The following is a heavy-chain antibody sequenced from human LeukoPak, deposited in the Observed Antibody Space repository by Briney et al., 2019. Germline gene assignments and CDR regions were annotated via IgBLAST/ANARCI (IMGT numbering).Heavy chain of an antibody. CDR2: IYENGGTT. J-gene: IGHJ4*02. Sequence: GGSLRLSCVGSGFTFRSHAMSWVRQAPEKGLEFVSGIYENGGTTYYADSVKGRFSISRDNSKNSLYLQMDSLRGEDTAVYYCAKDFRIGYSAHFDYWGQGALVTVSS. CDR1: GFTFRSHA. CDR3: AKDFRIGYSAHFDY. D-gene: IGHD2-21*01. V-gene: IGHV3-23*01.